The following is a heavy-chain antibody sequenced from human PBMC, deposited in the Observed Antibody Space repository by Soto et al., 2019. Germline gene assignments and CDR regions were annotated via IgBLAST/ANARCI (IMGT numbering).Heavy chain of an antibody. CDR1: GFTFSNAW. Sequence: EVQLVESGGGLVKPGGCLRLSCATSGFTFSNAWMNWVRQAPGKGLEWVGRIKSKTNGGTTDYAAPVKDRFTISRDDSKNTLDLQMNSLKIENTAVYYFTTDVIWFGEFQPASGQWGQGTLVTVSS. CDR2: IKSKTNGGTT. D-gene: IGHD3-10*01. J-gene: IGHJ4*02. CDR3: TTDVIWFGEFQPASGQ. V-gene: IGHV3-15*07.